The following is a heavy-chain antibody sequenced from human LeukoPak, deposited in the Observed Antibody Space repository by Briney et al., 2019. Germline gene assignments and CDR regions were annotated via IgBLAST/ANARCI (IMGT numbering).Heavy chain of an antibody. D-gene: IGHD2-15*01. J-gene: IGHJ5*02. CDR1: GYTFTDYA. Sequence: ASVKGSCKASGYTFTDYALHWVRQVPGQRLEWMGWINAGNGNTKYSQKFQGRVTITRDTSASTAYMELSSPRSEDTAVYYCARRLGYCSGGSCGTGGWFGPWGQGTLVTVSS. V-gene: IGHV1-3*01. CDR2: INAGNGNT. CDR3: ARRLGYCSGGSCGTGGWFGP.